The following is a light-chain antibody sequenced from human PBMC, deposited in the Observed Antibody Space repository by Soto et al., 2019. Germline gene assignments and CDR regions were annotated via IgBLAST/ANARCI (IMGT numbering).Light chain of an antibody. J-gene: IGKJ5*01. Sequence: EVVLTQSPATLSLAPGERATLSCRASQFLSSYLAWYQQKHGQPPRLLIYDTSNRDTGIPARFSGSRSGTDFTLTISSLEPEDFGVYFCHQRNKFGQGTRLEIK. CDR3: HQRNK. CDR1: QFLSSY. CDR2: DTS. V-gene: IGKV3-11*01.